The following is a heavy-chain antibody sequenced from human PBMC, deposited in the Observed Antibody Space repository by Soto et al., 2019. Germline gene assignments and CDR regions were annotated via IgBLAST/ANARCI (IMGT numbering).Heavy chain of an antibody. CDR2: ISWNSGSI. V-gene: IGHV3-9*01. D-gene: IGHD6-13*01. CDR3: AKDSGYSSSRYLNYYGMDV. CDR1: GFTFDDYA. J-gene: IGHJ6*02. Sequence: LRLSCAASGFTFDDYAMHWVRQAPGKGLEWVSGISWNSGSIGYADSVKGRFTISRDNAKNSLYLQMNSLRAEDTALYYCAKDSGYSSSRYLNYYGMDVWGQGTTVTVSS.